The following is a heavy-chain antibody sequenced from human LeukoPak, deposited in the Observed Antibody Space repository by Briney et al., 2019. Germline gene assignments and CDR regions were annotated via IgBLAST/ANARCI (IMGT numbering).Heavy chain of an antibody. D-gene: IGHD4-11*01. CDR2: IGTNAIST. V-gene: IGHV3-64D*06. CDR3: VKEGVRQELLRTYFDS. J-gene: IGHJ4*02. Sequence: GGSLRLSCSASGFAFSSYVMHWVRQAPGKGLEYVSAIGTNAISTYYADSVKGRFPISRDNSKTTVYLQMSSLRVEDTAIYYCVKEGVRQELLRTYFDSWGQGTLVTVSS. CDR1: GFAFSSYV.